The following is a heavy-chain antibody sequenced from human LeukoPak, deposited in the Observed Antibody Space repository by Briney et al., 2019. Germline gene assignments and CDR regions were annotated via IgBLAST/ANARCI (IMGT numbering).Heavy chain of an antibody. V-gene: IGHV1-2*02. CDR1: GYTFTGYY. Sequence: ASVKVSCKASGYTFTGYYMHWVRQAAGQGLEWMGWINPNSGGTNYAQKFQGRVTMTRDTSISTAYMELSRLRSDDTAVYYCARGGQYVLHYDSSGYPPRGLWGQGTLVTVSS. D-gene: IGHD3-22*01. CDR2: INPNSGGT. CDR3: ARGGQYVLHYDSSGYPPRGL. J-gene: IGHJ4*02.